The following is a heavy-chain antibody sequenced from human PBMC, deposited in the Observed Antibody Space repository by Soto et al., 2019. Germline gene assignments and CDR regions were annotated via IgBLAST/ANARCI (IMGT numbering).Heavy chain of an antibody. J-gene: IGHJ4*02. CDR3: AKDEVDCSSTSCYFVY. CDR2: ISDSGGST. D-gene: IGHD2-2*01. V-gene: IGHV3-23*01. CDR1: GFTFSNYA. Sequence: GGSLRLSCAASGFTFSNYAMSWVRQAPGKGLEWVSAISDSGGSTYYADSVKGRFTISRDNSKNTLYLQMNSLRAEDTAVYYCAKDEVDCSSTSCYFVYWGQGTLVTVSS.